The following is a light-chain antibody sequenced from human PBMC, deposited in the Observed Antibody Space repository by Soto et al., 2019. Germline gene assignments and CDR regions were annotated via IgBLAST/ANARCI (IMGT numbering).Light chain of an antibody. J-gene: IGKJ1*01. Sequence: DIQMTQSPSSLSASVGARVTITCRASQGISNYLAWYQQKPGKVPKLLIYAASTLQSGVPSRFSGSGSWTDFTLTMSSLQPEDVATYYCQKYNSALQTCGQRTKVEIK. CDR3: QKYNSALQT. CDR1: QGISNY. V-gene: IGKV1-27*01. CDR2: AAS.